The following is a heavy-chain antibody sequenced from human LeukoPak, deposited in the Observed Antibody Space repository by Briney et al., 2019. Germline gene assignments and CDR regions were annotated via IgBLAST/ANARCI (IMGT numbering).Heavy chain of an antibody. CDR3: ARVPGGGTAAN. D-gene: IGHD1-7*01. Sequence: SETLSLTCTVSGGSVSSGSYYWSWIRQPPGEGLEWIGYIYYSGSTNYNPSLKTRVTMSVDTSKNRFSLKLSAVTTADTAVVYCARVPGGGTAANWGQGTMVTVSS. CDR1: GGSVSSGSYY. V-gene: IGHV4-61*01. J-gene: IGHJ3*01. CDR2: IYYSGST.